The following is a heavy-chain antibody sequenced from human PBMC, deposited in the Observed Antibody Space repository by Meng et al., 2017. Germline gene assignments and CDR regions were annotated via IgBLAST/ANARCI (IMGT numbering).Heavy chain of an antibody. D-gene: IGHD6-19*01. CDR3: ARDSQWLVREYAFDI. CDR1: GFTFSSYA. Sequence: GEYLKISCAASGFTFSSYAMHWVRQAPGKGLEWVANIKQDGSEKYYVDSVKSRFTISRDNAKNSLYLQINSLRAEDTAVYYCARDSQWLVREYAFDIWGHGTMVTVSS. CDR2: IKQDGSEK. V-gene: IGHV3-7*01. J-gene: IGHJ3*02.